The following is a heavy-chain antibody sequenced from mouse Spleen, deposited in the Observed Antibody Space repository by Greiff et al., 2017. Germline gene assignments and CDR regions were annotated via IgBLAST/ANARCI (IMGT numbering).Heavy chain of an antibody. CDR2: IRSKSNNYAT. V-gene: IGHV10-1*01. CDR3: VRQLPLYYDYEGYFDY. D-gene: IGHD2-4*01. CDR1: GFSFNTYA. J-gene: IGHJ2*01. Sequence: EVKLMESGGGLVQPKGSLKLSCAASGFSFNTYAMNWVRQAPGKGLEWVARIRSKSNNYATYYADSVKDRFTISRDDSESMLYLQMNNLKTEDTAMYYCVRQLPLYYDYEGYFDYWGQGTTLTVSS.